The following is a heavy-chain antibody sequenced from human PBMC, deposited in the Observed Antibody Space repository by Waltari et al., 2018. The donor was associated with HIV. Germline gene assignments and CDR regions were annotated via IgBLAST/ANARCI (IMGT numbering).Heavy chain of an antibody. V-gene: IGHV1-8*01. CDR1: EYTFTWLD. Sequence: QVQLLQSGAEVTTPGALLKVSCTASEYTFTWLDINWVRQATGQGLEWMGWMNPKSGKRDYAQKFQGRLTLTRDTSTSTAYMELSSLKSDDTAVYYCARVGWEPLGMDIWGQGTTVTVSS. CDR2: MNPKSGKR. D-gene: IGHD1-1*01. CDR3: ARVGWEPLGMDI. J-gene: IGHJ6*02.